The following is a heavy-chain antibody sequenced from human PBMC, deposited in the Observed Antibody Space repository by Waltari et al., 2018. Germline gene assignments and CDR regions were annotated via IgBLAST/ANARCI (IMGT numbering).Heavy chain of an antibody. D-gene: IGHD3-10*01. Sequence: EVQVVESGGGLVKPGGSLRLSCVVSGFTFTKAWMSWVRQATGKGLEWVGRIKSEGDGGTRDYSAPLKGRISLSRDDSKNTGYLQMNTLKPEDTAVYFCATDYGDFLGVWGTGTTVTVFS. J-gene: IGHJ6*04. CDR3: ATDYGDFLGV. CDR2: IKSEGDGGTR. CDR1: GFTFTKAW. V-gene: IGHV3-15*01.